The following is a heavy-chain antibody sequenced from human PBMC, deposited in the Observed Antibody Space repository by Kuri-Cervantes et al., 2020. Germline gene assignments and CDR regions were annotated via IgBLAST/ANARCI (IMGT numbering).Heavy chain of an antibody. CDR1: GYTFTYRY. J-gene: IGHJ4*02. Sequence: SVQVSCKASGYTFTYRYLHWVRQAPGQGLEWMGGIIPVFGTPNYAQKFQGRVTITTDESTSTVFMDLTSLRSEDTAVYYCAREDIYGYSYGIDYWGQGTLVTVSS. D-gene: IGHD5-18*01. V-gene: IGHV1-69*05. CDR3: AREDIYGYSYGIDY. CDR2: IIPVFGTP.